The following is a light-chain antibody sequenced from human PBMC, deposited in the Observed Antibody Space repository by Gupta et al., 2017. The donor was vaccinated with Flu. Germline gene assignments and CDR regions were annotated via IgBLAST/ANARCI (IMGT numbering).Light chain of an antibody. CDR3: QQRSYWPRLT. CDR1: QSVSSY. Sequence: EIVLTQSPATLSLSPGERATLSCRASQSVSSYLAWYQQKPGQAPRLLISDASNRATGIPARFSGSGSGTDFTLTISSLEPEDFAVYYCQQRSYWPRLTFGGGTKVEIK. CDR2: DAS. V-gene: IGKV3-11*01. J-gene: IGKJ4*01.